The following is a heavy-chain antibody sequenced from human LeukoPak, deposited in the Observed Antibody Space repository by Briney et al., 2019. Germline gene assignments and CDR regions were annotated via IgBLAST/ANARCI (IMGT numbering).Heavy chain of an antibody. J-gene: IGHJ4*02. D-gene: IGHD3-10*01. CDR3: ATDKSKFGEFDY. CDR2: INPNSGGT. V-gene: IGHV1-2*02. Sequence: ASVKVSCKASGYTFTGYYMHWVRQAPGQGLEWMGWINPNSGGTNYAQKFQGRVTMTRDRSISTAYMELSRLRSEDTAVYYCATDKSKFGEFDYWGQGTLVTVSS. CDR1: GYTFTGYY.